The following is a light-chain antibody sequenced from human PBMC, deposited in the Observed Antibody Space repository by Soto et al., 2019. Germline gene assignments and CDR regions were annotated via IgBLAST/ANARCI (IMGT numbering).Light chain of an antibody. CDR1: QSISSY. J-gene: IGKJ4*01. CDR2: AAS. Sequence: DIQMTQSPSSLSASVGDRVTITCRASQSISSYLNWYQHKPGKAPKLLIYAASSLQSGVPSRFSGSESGTDFTLTISSLQPEDFATYYCQQSYRTPLTFGGGTKVEIK. CDR3: QQSYRTPLT. V-gene: IGKV1-39*01.